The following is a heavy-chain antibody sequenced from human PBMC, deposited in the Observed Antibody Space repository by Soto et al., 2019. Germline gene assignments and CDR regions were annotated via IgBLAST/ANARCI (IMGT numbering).Heavy chain of an antibody. CDR3: AREGPDNGSGRCWDGSAFDI. J-gene: IGHJ3*02. Sequence: QVQLVESGGGVVQPGRSLRLSCAASGFTFSSYAMHWVRQAPGKGLEWVAVISYDGSNKYYADSVKGRFTISRDNSKNTQYLQMNSLRAEDTAVYYCAREGPDNGSGRCWDGSAFDIWGQGTMVTVSS. D-gene: IGHD3-10*01. CDR2: ISYDGSNK. CDR1: GFTFSSYA. V-gene: IGHV3-30-3*01.